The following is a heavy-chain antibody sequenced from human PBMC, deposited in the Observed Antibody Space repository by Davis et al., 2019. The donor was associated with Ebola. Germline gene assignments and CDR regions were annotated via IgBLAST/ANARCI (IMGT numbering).Heavy chain of an antibody. CDR1: GYTFTSYY. CDR2: INPSGGST. Sequence: ASVKVSCKASGYTFTSYYMHWVRQAPGQGLEWMGIINPSGGSTSYAQKFQGRVTMTRDTSTSTAYMELRSLRSDDTAVYYCARVCRTENWFDPWGQGTLVTVSS. D-gene: IGHD4-17*01. CDR3: ARVCRTENWFDP. V-gene: IGHV1-46*01. J-gene: IGHJ5*02.